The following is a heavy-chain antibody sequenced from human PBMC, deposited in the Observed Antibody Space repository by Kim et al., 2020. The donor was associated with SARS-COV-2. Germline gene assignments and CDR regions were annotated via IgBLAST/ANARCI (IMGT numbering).Heavy chain of an antibody. J-gene: IGHJ4*02. CDR3: TTVGRVY. D-gene: IGHD3-10*01. Sequence: GGSLRLSCAASGFTFNNAWMSWVRQAPGRGLEWVGHIKRKSEGATIDYAAAVKDRFTISRDDSKNTLYLQMNSLKTEDTAVYYCTTVGRVYWGQGTLVSVST. V-gene: IGHV3-15*01. CDR1: GFTFNNAW. CDR2: IKRKSEGATI.